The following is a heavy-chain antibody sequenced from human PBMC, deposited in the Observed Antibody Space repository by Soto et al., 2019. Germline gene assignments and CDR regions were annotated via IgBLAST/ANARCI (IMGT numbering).Heavy chain of an antibody. CDR2: IFSNDEK. CDR1: GFSLSNARMG. J-gene: IGHJ4*02. V-gene: IGHV2-26*01. Sequence: SGPTLVNPTETLTLTCTVSGFSLSNARMGVSWIRQPPGKALEWLAHIFSNDEKSYSTSLKSRLTISKDTSKSQVVLTMNNMEPVDTAIFYCARMGEATNLEYYFDYGGQETLVTVSS. CDR3: ARMGEATNLEYYFDY. D-gene: IGHD1-26*01.